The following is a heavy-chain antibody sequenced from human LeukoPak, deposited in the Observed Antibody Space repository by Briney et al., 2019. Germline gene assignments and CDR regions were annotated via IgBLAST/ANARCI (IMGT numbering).Heavy chain of an antibody. V-gene: IGHV3-49*04. D-gene: IGHD3-22*01. CDR3: TRGVGGVYYDSSGYLSY. CDR2: IRSKAYGGTT. CDR1: GFTFGDYA. Sequence: GGSLRLSCTASGFTFGDYAMSWVRQAPGKGLEWVGFIRSKAYGGTTEYAASVKGRFTISRDDSKSIAYLQMNSLKTEDTAVYYCTRGVGGVYYDSSGYLSYWGQGTLVTVSS. J-gene: IGHJ4*02.